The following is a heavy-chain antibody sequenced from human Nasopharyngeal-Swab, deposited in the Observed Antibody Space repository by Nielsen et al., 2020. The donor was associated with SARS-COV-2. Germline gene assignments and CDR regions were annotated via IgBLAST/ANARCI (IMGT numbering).Heavy chain of an antibody. CDR1: GDSVSSSSAA. J-gene: IGHJ6*03. CDR2: TYYRSKWYN. D-gene: IGHD4-17*01. V-gene: IGHV6-1*01. CDR3: ARARGAYGDYYYYYYTDV. Sequence: QTLSVTCAISGDSVSSSSAAWNWIRQSPWRGLEWLGRTYYRSKWYNDYAVSVKSRITINPDTSKNQFSLHLNSVTPEDTAVYYCARARGAYGDYYYYYYTDVWGKGTTVTVSS.